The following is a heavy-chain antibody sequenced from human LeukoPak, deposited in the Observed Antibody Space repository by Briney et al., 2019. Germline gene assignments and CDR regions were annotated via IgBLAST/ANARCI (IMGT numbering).Heavy chain of an antibody. V-gene: IGHV4-59*01. CDR2: IYYSGST. J-gene: IGHJ6*03. Sequence: PSETLSLTCTVSGGSISSYYWSWIRQPPGKGLEWIGYIYYSGSTNYNPSLKSRVTISVDTSKDQFSLKLSSVTAADTAVYYCARRQLGDYYYHMDVWGKGTTVTISS. CDR3: ARRQLGDYYYHMDV. D-gene: IGHD6-13*01. CDR1: GGSISSYY.